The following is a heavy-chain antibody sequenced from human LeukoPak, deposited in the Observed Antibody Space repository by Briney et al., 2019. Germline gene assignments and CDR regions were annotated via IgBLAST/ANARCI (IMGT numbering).Heavy chain of an antibody. V-gene: IGHV3-74*01. CDR3: ARGGAFHAFDI. Sequence: GGSLRLSCAGSGFTFGSYWMHWVRQAPEKGLVCISRINNDGTGTIYADSVKGRFTISRDNAKNTVFLQLNSLRTEDTAVYYCARGGAFHAFDIWGQGTMVTVSS. J-gene: IGHJ3*02. CDR1: GFTFGSYW. CDR2: INNDGTGT.